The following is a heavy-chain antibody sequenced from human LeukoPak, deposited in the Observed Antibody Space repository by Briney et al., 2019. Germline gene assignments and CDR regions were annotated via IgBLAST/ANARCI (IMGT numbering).Heavy chain of an antibody. Sequence: GRSLRLSCAASGFTFSSYAMSWVRQAPGKGLEWVSAISGSGGSTYYADSVKGRFTISRDNSKNTLYLQMNSLRAEDTAVYYCAKDVMVRGVINGFDYWGQGTLVTVSS. CDR1: GFTFSSYA. CDR3: AKDVMVRGVINGFDY. V-gene: IGHV3-23*01. D-gene: IGHD3-10*01. J-gene: IGHJ4*02. CDR2: ISGSGGST.